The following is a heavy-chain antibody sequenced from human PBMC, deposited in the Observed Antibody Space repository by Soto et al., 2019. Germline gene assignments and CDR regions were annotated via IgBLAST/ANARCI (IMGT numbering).Heavy chain of an antibody. CDR2: INPNSGGT. V-gene: IGHV1-2*04. CDR3: ASDSNWNYGKYYYYYMDV. Sequence: QVQLVQSGAEVKKPGASVKVSCKASGYTFTGYYMHWVRQAPGQGLEWMGWINPNSGGTNYAQRFQGWVTMTTDTSISTAYMELSRLRSDDTTVYYCASDSNWNYGKYYYYYMDVWGKGTTVTVSS. D-gene: IGHD1-7*01. CDR1: GYTFTGYY. J-gene: IGHJ6*03.